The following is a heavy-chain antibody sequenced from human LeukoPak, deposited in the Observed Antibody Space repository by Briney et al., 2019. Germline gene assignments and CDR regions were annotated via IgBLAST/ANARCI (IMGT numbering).Heavy chain of an antibody. CDR2: IKQDGSEK. V-gene: IGHV3-7*01. CDR1: GFTFSSYW. D-gene: IGHD5-18*01. Sequence: GGSLRLSCAASGFTFSSYWMSWVRQAPGKGLEWVANIKQDGSEKYYVDSVKGRFTISRDNAKNSLYLQMNSLRAEDTAVYYCAKAKDTARDYYYYYMDVWGKGTTVTVSS. CDR3: AKAKDTARDYYYYYMDV. J-gene: IGHJ6*03.